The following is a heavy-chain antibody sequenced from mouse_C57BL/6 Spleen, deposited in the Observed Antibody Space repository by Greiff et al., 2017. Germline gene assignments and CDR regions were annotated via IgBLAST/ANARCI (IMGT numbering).Heavy chain of an antibody. V-gene: IGHV10-3*01. CDR3: VRDGGSYAMDY. J-gene: IGHJ4*01. Sequence: EVMLVESGGGLVQPKGSLKLSCAASGFTFNTYAMHWVRQAPGKGLEWVARLRSKSSNYATYYADSVKDRFTISRDDSQSMLYLQMNNLKTEDTAMYYCVRDGGSYAMDYWGQGTSVTVSS. CDR2: LRSKSSNYAT. CDR1: GFTFNTYA.